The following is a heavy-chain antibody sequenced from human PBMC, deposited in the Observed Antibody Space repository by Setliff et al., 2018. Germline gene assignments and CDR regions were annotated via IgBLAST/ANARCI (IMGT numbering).Heavy chain of an antibody. CDR2: INYSGST. Sequence: PSETLSLTCSVLGGSLSSSNQYWAWLRQPPGKGLEWIGNINYSGSTYYSPSVKSRFTMSVDASKNQVSLKMTSVTAEDTAVYYCSKVDTDYIMTRVNTWHYYFYMDVWGRGTTVTVSS. D-gene: IGHD4-4*01. CDR1: GGSLSSSNQY. J-gene: IGHJ6*03. V-gene: IGHV4-39*01. CDR3: SKVDTDYIMTRVNTWHYYFYMDV.